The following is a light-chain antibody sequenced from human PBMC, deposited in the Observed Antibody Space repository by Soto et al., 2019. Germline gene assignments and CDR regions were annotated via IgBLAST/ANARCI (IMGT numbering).Light chain of an antibody. Sequence: IVMTQSPATLSMSPGERATLSCRASQSLNRDLAWYQQKPGQSPRLLIFGASIRATGIPARFSGSGSGTEFTLTIGSLQSEDFAVYYCQQYNNWPPWTFGQGTKVDIK. J-gene: IGKJ1*01. CDR2: GAS. CDR1: QSLNRD. V-gene: IGKV3-15*01. CDR3: QQYNNWPPWT.